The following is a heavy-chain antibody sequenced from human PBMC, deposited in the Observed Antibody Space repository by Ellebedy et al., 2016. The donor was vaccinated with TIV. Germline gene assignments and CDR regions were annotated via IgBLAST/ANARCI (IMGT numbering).Heavy chain of an antibody. CDR3: ARDDDGRGGYDDYFFMDV. CDR2: ITGDGSRT. Sequence: GESLKISXAASGFTFSRYWMHWVRQAPGKGPVWVSRITGDGSRTNYADSVKGRFTISRDNAKNTLYLQMNSLRVEDTAVYYCARDDDGRGGYDDYFFMDVWGKGTTVTVSS. V-gene: IGHV3-74*01. D-gene: IGHD5-12*01. J-gene: IGHJ6*03. CDR1: GFTFSRYW.